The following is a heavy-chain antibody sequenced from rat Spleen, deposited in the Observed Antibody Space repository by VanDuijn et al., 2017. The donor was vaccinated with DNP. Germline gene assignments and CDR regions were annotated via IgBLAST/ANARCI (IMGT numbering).Heavy chain of an antibody. V-gene: IGHV5-7*01. Sequence: EVQLVESGGGLVQPGRSLKLSCAASGFTFSDYNMAWVRQAPKKGLEWVATIIYDGSSTYYGDSVRGRFTISRDYARSTLYLQMDSLRSEDTATYYCATSSYFGYDYGFAYWGQGTLVTVSS. CDR3: ATSSYFGYDYGFAY. J-gene: IGHJ3*01. CDR1: GFTFSDYN. D-gene: IGHD1-7*01. CDR2: IIYDGSST.